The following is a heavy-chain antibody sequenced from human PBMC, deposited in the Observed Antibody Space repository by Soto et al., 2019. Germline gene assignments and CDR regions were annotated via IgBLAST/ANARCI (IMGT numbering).Heavy chain of an antibody. CDR3: ARDKITGLFDY. D-gene: IGHD2-8*02. CDR1: GGSISSYY. Sequence: SETLSLTCTVSGGSISSYYWSWIRQPPGKGLEWIGEINHSGSTNYNPSLKSRVTISVDTSKNQFSLKLTSVTAADTAVYYCARDKITGLFDYWGQRTLVTVSS. CDR2: INHSGST. J-gene: IGHJ4*02. V-gene: IGHV4-34*01.